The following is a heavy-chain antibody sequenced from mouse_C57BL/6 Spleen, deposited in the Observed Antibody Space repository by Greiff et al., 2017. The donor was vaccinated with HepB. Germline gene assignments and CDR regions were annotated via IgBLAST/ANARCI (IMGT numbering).Heavy chain of an antibody. D-gene: IGHD1-1*01. V-gene: IGHV1-82*01. J-gene: IGHJ2*01. Sequence: VQLQESGPELVKPGASVKISCKASGYAFSSSWMNWVKQRPGKGLEWIGRIYPGDGDTNYNGKFKGKATLTADKSSSTAYMQLSSLTSEDSAVYFCAIETTVVAFDYWGQGTTLTVSS. CDR3: AIETTVVAFDY. CDR1: GYAFSSSW. CDR2: IYPGDGDT.